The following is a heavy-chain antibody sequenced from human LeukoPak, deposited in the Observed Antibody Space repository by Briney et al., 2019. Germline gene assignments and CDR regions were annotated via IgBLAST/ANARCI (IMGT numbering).Heavy chain of an antibody. Sequence: GGSLRLSCAASGFTFSSYEMNWVRQAPGKGLEWVANIKKDGTEKNYVDSVRGRFTFSRDNAKNSVYLQMNNLRVDDTAVYYCARENWSLDSWGQGTLVTVSS. V-gene: IGHV3-7*01. CDR3: ARENWSLDS. CDR2: IKKDGTEK. J-gene: IGHJ4*02. CDR1: GFTFSSYE.